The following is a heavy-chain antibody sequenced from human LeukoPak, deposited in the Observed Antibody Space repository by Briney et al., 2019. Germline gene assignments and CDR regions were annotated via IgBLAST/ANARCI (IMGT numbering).Heavy chain of an antibody. V-gene: IGHV3-23*01. CDR3: VREYYGDYGPDY. CDR2: ISGSGGST. D-gene: IGHD4-17*01. J-gene: IGHJ4*02. CDR1: GFTFSSYA. Sequence: PGGSLRLSCAASGFTFSSYAMSWVRQAPGRGLEWVSGISGSGGSTNYADSVKGRFTISRDNSKNTLNLQMNSLRAEDTAVYYCVREYYGDYGPDYWGQGTLVTVSS.